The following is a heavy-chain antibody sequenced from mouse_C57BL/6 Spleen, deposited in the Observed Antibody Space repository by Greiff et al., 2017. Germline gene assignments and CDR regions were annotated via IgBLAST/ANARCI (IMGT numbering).Heavy chain of an antibody. V-gene: IGHV1-82*01. CDR1: GYAFSSSW. CDR3: NYDVGDYLDY. CDR2: IYPGDGDT. J-gene: IGHJ2*01. D-gene: IGHD2-4*01. Sequence: QVQLQQSGPELVKPGASVKISCKASGYAFSSSWMNWVKQRPGKGLEWIGRIYPGDGDTNCNGKFKGKATLTADKSSSTAYMQLSSLTSEDSAVYFCNYDVGDYLDYWGQGTTLTVSS.